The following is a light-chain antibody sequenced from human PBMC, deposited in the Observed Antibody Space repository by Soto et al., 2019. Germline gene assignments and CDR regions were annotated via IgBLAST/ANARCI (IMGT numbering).Light chain of an antibody. CDR2: DVN. J-gene: IGLJ1*01. Sequence: QSVLTQPRSVCGSPGQSVTISCTGTSSDVGGYNYVSWYQQHPGKAPQLMIYDVNKRPSGVPDRFSGSKSGNTASLTISGLRAEDDADYYCCSYAGSYTDVFGTGTKLTVL. CDR1: SSDVGGYNY. V-gene: IGLV2-11*01. CDR3: CSYAGSYTDV.